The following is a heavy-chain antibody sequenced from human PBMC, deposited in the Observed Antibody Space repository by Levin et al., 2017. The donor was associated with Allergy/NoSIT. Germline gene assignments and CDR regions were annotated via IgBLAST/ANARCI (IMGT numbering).Heavy chain of an antibody. Sequence: SCAASGLIFSNYAMHWVRQAPGKGLEWVAVTSNDGIQKYYGDSVKGRFTIARDNSRNTVYLQLNRLRPEDTAMYFCANDRDGYPGDYWGPGTLVTVSS. CDR2: TSNDGIQK. CDR3: ANDRDGYPGDY. V-gene: IGHV3-30*18. D-gene: IGHD2-15*01. CDR1: GLIFSNYA. J-gene: IGHJ4*02.